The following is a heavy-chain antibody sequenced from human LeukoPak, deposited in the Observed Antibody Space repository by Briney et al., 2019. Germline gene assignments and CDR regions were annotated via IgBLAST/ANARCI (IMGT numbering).Heavy chain of an antibody. D-gene: IGHD3-10*01. CDR1: GFTFSSYG. J-gene: IGHJ4*02. V-gene: IGHV3-30*18. CDR2: ISYDGSNK. Sequence: GGSLRLSCAASGFTFSSYGMHWVRQAPGKGLEWVAVISYDGSNKYYADSVKGRFTISRDNSKNTLYLQMNSLRAEDTAVYYCAKLPGMVRGVIDVGYWGQGTLVTVSS. CDR3: AKLPGMVRGVIDVGY.